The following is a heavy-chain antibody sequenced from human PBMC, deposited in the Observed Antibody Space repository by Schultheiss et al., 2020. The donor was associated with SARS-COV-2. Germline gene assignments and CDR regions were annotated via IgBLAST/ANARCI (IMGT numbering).Heavy chain of an antibody. CDR1: GYTFTGYY. Sequence: ASVKVSCKASGYTFTGYYMYWVRQAPGQGLEWMGWINPISGGTNYAQKFQGRVTMTRDTSISTAYMELSRLRSDDTAVYYCARHPVVAALEGDRYYYYYYGMDVWGQGTTVTVSS. V-gene: IGHV1-2*02. D-gene: IGHD2-15*01. J-gene: IGHJ6*02. CDR2: INPISGGT. CDR3: ARHPVVAALEGDRYYYYYYGMDV.